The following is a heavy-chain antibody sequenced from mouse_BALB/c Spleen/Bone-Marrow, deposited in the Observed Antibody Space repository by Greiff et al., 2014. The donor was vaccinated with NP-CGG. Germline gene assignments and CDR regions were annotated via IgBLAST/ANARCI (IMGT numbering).Heavy chain of an antibody. V-gene: IGHV14-3*02. CDR1: GFNIKDTY. J-gene: IGHJ4*01. D-gene: IGHD4-1*01. CDR2: IDPANGNT. CDR3: ARWEYYAMDY. Sequence: EVQLQQSGAELAKSGALVMLSWTASGFNIKDTYMQWAKQRPEQGLEWIGRIDPANGNTKYDPKFQGKATITADTSSNTAYLQLSSLTSEDTAVYYCARWEYYAMDYWGQGTSVTVSS.